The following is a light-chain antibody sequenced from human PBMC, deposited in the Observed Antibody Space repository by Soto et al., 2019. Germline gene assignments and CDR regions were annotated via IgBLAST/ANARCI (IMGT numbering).Light chain of an antibody. V-gene: IGLV2-14*03. CDR2: DVN. Sequence: QSALTQPASVSGSPGQSITISCTGTSSDIGAYNFVSWYQQHPGEAPKLMLYDVNIRPSGVSNRFSGSKSGNTASLTISGLQAEDEADYYCTSGTTSTTMIFGGGTKLTVL. J-gene: IGLJ2*01. CDR3: TSGTTSTTMI. CDR1: SSDIGAYNF.